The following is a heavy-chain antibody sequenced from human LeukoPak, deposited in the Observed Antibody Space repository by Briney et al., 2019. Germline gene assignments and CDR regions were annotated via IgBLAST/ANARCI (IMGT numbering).Heavy chain of an antibody. Sequence: SETLSLTCTVSGGSISTSSSYWGWIRQPPGKGLEWIGYIYYSGSTYYNPSLKSRVTISVDTSKNQLSLKLSSVTAADTAVYYCARVQIGYCSSTSGCAFDIWGQGTMVTVSS. CDR1: GGSISTSSSY. CDR3: ARVQIGYCSSTSGCAFDI. V-gene: IGHV4-30-4*08. J-gene: IGHJ3*02. D-gene: IGHD2-2*01. CDR2: IYYSGST.